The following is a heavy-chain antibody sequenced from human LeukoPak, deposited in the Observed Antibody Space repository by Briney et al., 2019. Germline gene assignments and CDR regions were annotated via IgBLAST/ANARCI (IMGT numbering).Heavy chain of an antibody. CDR2: ISSSSSYI. J-gene: IGHJ4*02. Sequence: PGGSLRLSCAASGFTFSSYAMSWVRQAPGKGLEWVSSISSSSSYIYYADSVKGRFTISRDNAKNSLYLQMNSLRAEDTAVYYCARDGDNWNYALDYWGQGTLVTVSS. D-gene: IGHD1-7*01. CDR1: GFTFSSYA. CDR3: ARDGDNWNYALDY. V-gene: IGHV3-21*01.